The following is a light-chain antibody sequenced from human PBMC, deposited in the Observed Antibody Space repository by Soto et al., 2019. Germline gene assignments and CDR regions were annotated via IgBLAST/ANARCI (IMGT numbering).Light chain of an antibody. CDR2: DVN. J-gene: IGLJ1*01. CDR1: KNDIGGYIF. Sequence: QSVLTQPPSASGSPGQSVTISCTGTKNDIGGYIFVSWYQQHPGKAPKLMIYDVNKRPSGVPDRFSGSKSDNTASLTVSGLQAEDEADYYCVSYAGGTYVFGTGTKVTVL. V-gene: IGLV2-8*01. CDR3: VSYAGGTYV.